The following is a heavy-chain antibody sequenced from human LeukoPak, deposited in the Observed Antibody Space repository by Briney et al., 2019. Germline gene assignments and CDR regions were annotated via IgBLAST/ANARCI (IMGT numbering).Heavy chain of an antibody. Sequence: PGGSLRLSCAASGFTFSSYSMNWVRQAPGKGLEWVSSISSSSSYIYYADSVKGRFTISRDNAKNSLYLQMNSLRAEDTAVYYCARVSSGWYEWFDYWGQGTLVTVSS. CDR3: ARVSSGWYEWFDY. CDR2: ISSSSSYI. J-gene: IGHJ4*02. V-gene: IGHV3-21*01. D-gene: IGHD6-19*01. CDR1: GFTFSSYS.